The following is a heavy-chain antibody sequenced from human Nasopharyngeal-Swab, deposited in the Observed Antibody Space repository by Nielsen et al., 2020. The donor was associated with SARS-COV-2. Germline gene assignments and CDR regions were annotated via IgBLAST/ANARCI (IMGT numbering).Heavy chain of an antibody. CDR3: ARQSDSSGYYHPFDY. CDR2: INPNSGGT. D-gene: IGHD3-22*01. J-gene: IGHJ4*02. CDR1: GYTFTGYY. Sequence: VKVSCKASGYTFTGYYMHWVRQAPGQGLEWMGWINPNSGGTNYAQKFQGWVTMTRDTSISTAYMELSRLRSDDTAVYYCARQSDSSGYYHPFDYWGQGTLVTVS. V-gene: IGHV1-2*04.